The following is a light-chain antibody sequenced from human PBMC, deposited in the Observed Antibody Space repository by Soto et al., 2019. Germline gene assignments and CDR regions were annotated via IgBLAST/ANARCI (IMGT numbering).Light chain of an antibody. CDR1: QSVSSSY. Sequence: EIVLTQSPATLSLSPGERATLSCRASQSVSSSYLAWYQQKPGQAPRLLIYDASNRATGIPARFSGSGSGTDFTLTISSLEPEDFAVYYCQQRSNWPLTFGQGTRREIK. CDR2: DAS. CDR3: QQRSNWPLT. J-gene: IGKJ5*01. V-gene: IGKV3-11*01.